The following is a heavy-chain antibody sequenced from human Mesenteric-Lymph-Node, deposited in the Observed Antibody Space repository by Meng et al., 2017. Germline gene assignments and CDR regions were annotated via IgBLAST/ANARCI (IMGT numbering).Heavy chain of an antibody. D-gene: IGHD5-24*01. CDR3: ARGDGYIFNY. Sequence: EGDLGGCGGGLVPPGGSLRLSCAASGFTVSSYYMSWVRQAPGKGLEWVALINSGGTTYYAASVRGRFTVSRDDSKNTFHLQMNSLRPEDTAVYFCARGDGYIFNYWGQGTLVTVSS. J-gene: IGHJ4*02. CDR1: GFTVSSYY. CDR2: INSGGTT. V-gene: IGHV3-66*02.